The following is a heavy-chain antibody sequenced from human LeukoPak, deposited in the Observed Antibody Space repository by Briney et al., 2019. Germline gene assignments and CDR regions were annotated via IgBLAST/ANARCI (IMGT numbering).Heavy chain of an antibody. CDR1: GGSFSGYY. D-gene: IGHD4-17*01. CDR3: ARDGDYVRVVPRGFDP. CDR2: INHSGST. V-gene: IGHV4-34*01. Sequence: PSETLSLTCAVYGGSFSGYYWSWLRQPPGKGLEWIGEINHSGSTNYNPSLKSRVTISVDTSKNQLSLKLSSVTAADTAVYYCARDGDYVRVVPRGFDPWGQGTLVTVSS. J-gene: IGHJ5*02.